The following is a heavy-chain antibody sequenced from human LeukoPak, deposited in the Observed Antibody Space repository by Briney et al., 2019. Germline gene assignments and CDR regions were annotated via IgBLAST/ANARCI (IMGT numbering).Heavy chain of an antibody. CDR1: GDTVSTPSGT. J-gene: IGHJ4*02. CDR2: TYFRNLWYD. Sequence: SQTLSLTCVISGDTVSTPSGTWNWIRQSPSRGLEWLGRTYFRNLWYDDYALSVKSRIRIHPDASKNQFSLQLNSVTPEDTAVYFCARQGQHTGYDFLDYWGQGTLVTVSS. CDR3: ARQGQHTGYDFLDY. V-gene: IGHV6-1*01. D-gene: IGHD5-12*01.